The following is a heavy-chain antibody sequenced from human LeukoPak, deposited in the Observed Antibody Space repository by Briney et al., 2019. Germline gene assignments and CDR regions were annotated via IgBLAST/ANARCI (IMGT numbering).Heavy chain of an antibody. Sequence: GGSLRLSCSASGFAFSSDAMHWVRQAPGRGLEWLAVIAYDGSNEDHAESVRGRFTISRDNSKNTLFLQMNSLRPEDTAIYYCARDLVYSSGWYAGELDHWGLGTLVIVSP. CDR3: ARDLVYSSGWYAGELDH. V-gene: IGHV3-30*04. D-gene: IGHD6-19*01. CDR1: GFAFSSDA. J-gene: IGHJ4*02. CDR2: IAYDGSNE.